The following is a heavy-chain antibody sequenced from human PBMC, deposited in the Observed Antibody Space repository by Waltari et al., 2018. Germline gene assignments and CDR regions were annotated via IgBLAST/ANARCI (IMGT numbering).Heavy chain of an antibody. CDR1: GFTFSSYA. CDR3: AKDSFVSSPDY. CDR2: ISGSGYNT. J-gene: IGHJ4*02. V-gene: IGHV3-23*04. Sequence: HLVESGGGLGQPGGSLRLSCGTSGFTFSSYAMTWVRQAPGKGLEWVSTISGSGYNTYYADSVKGRFAISRDNSKNTLYLQMSSLRAEDTAVYYCAKDSFVSSPDYWGQGTLVTVSS. D-gene: IGHD6-6*01.